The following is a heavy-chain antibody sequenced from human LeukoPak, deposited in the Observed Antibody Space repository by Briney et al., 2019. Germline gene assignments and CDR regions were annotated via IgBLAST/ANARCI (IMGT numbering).Heavy chain of an antibody. D-gene: IGHD3-22*01. Sequence: GGSLRLSCAASGFTFSSYGMHWVRQAPGKGLEWVSYTSSNGISIYYADSVKGRFTISRDNAKNSLYLQMNSLRAEDTAVYYCARALYDTSGYYYAGFDYWGQGTLVTVSS. CDR2: TSSNGISI. CDR1: GFTFSSYG. V-gene: IGHV3-48*04. J-gene: IGHJ4*02. CDR3: ARALYDTSGYYYAGFDY.